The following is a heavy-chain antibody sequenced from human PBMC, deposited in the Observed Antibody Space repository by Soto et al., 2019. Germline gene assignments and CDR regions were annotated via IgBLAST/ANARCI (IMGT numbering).Heavy chain of an antibody. CDR3: ASTPPTDCSGGSCYSSNYYYYMDV. Sequence: GGSLRLSCAASGFTFSSYSMNWVRQAPGKGLEWVSSISSSSSYIYYADSVKGRFTISRDNAKNSLYLQMNSLRAEDTAVYYCASTPPTDCSGGSCYSSNYYYYMDVWGKGTTVTVSS. V-gene: IGHV3-21*01. D-gene: IGHD2-15*01. J-gene: IGHJ6*03. CDR1: GFTFSSYS. CDR2: ISSSSSYI.